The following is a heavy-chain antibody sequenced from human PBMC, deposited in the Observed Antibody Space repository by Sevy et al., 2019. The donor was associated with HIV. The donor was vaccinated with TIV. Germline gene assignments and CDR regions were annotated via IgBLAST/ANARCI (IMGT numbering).Heavy chain of an antibody. CDR1: GYTFTDYY. CDR3: ARSDESAEYGLDY. V-gene: IGHV1-2*02. Sequence: ASVKVSCKASGYTFTDYYIQWFRQAPGQGLEWMGWINPKTGVTKYAWRFQGRVTMTTRTSITTAYLDLSRLRSDYTAFYFCARSDESAEYGLDYWGQGTLVTVSS. CDR2: INPKTGVT. J-gene: IGHJ4*02. D-gene: IGHD4-17*01.